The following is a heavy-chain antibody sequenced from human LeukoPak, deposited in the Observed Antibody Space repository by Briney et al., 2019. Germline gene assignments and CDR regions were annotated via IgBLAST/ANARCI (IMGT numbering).Heavy chain of an antibody. J-gene: IGHJ4*02. V-gene: IGHV3-33*06. D-gene: IGHD6-6*01. CDR3: AKEGGIAARPDDY. CDR2: IWYDGSNK. Sequence: PGGSLRLSCAASVFTFTSYGMHWVRQAPGKGLEWVAVIWYDGSNKYYADSVKGRFTISRDNSKNTLYLQMNSLRAEDTAVYYCAKEGGIAARPDDYWGQGTLVTVSS. CDR1: VFTFTSYG.